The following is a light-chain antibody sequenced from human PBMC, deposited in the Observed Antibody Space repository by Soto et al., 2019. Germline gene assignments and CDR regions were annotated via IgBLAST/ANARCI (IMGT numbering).Light chain of an antibody. J-gene: IGKJ3*01. Sequence: DIQMTQSPSSLSASVGDRVTITCRASQSISSWLAWYQQKPGKAPKLLIHDATSLESGVPSRFSGSGFGTEFILAISSLQPDDFATYYCQQYHSYVFTFGPGTKLEIK. CDR2: DAT. CDR3: QQYHSYVFT. CDR1: QSISSW. V-gene: IGKV1-5*01.